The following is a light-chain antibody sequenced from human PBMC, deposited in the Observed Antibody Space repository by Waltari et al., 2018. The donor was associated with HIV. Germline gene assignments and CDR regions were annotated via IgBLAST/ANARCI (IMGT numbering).Light chain of an antibody. Sequence: EVVMTQSPATLSVSPGERETLSCRASQSVTSNLAWYQLKPGQAPRLLMYGASTRATGIPARFSGSGSGTEFTLTISSLQSEDFAVYVCQQYDNWLSFGGGTKVEIK. V-gene: IGKV3-15*01. CDR1: QSVTSN. CDR2: GAS. CDR3: QQYDNWLS. J-gene: IGKJ4*01.